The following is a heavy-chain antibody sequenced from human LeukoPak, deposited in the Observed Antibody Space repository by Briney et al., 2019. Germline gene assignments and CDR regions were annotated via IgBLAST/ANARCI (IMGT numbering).Heavy chain of an antibody. V-gene: IGHV3-21*01. J-gene: IGHJ4*02. CDR3: ASQYGSFDY. D-gene: IGHD2/OR15-2a*01. CDR2: ISSSSSYI. Sequence: ETLSLTCTVSGGSISSYYWSWIRQPPGKGLEWVSSISSSSSYIYYADSVKGRFTISRDNAKNSLYLQMNSLRAEDTAVYYCASQYGSFDYWGQGTLVTVSS. CDR1: GGSISSYY.